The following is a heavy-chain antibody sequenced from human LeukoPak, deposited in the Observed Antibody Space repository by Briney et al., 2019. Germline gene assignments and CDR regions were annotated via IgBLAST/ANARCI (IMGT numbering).Heavy chain of an antibody. D-gene: IGHD3-22*01. CDR1: GFIFSSYG. Sequence: PGGSLRLSCAASGFIFSSYGMHWVRQAPGKGLEWVALIWYDGSNKYYADSVKGRFTISRDNSKNTLYLQMNSLRAEDTAVYYCARDSYYDSSGYYSYYFDYWGQGTLVTVSS. CDR3: ARDSYYDSSGYYSYYFDY. V-gene: IGHV3-33*01. CDR2: IWYDGSNK. J-gene: IGHJ4*02.